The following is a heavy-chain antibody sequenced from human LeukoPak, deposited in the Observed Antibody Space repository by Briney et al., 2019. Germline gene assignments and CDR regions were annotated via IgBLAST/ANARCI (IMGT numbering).Heavy chain of an antibody. J-gene: IGHJ5*02. Sequence: GGSLRLSCAASGFTFSSYSMNWVRQAPGKGLEWVSSISSSGSYIFYADSVKGRFTISRDNAKNSLYLQMNSLRVEDTAVYYCARAHSGYCSSTSCYSNWFDPWGQGTLVTVSS. V-gene: IGHV3-21*01. CDR1: GFTFSSYS. CDR3: ARAHSGYCSSTSCYSNWFDP. D-gene: IGHD2-2*03. CDR2: ISSSGSYI.